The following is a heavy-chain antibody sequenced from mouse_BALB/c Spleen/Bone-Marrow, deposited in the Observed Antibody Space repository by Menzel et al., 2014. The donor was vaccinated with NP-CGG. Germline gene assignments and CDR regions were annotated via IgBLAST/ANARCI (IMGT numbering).Heavy chain of an antibody. D-gene: IGHD2-1*01. J-gene: IGHJ3*01. CDR1: GFTFTDYY. CDR2: IRNKANGYTT. V-gene: IGHV7-3*02. CDR3: ARVVGNYVRFAY. Sequence: EVKLVESGEGLVQPGGSLRLSCATSGFTFTDYYMSWVRQPPGKALEWLGFIRNKANGYTTEYSASVKGRFTISRDNSQSILYLQMNTLRAEDSATYYCARVVGNYVRFAYWGQGTLVTVSA.